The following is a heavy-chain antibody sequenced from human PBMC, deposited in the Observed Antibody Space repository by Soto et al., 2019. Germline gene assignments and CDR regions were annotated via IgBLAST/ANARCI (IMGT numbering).Heavy chain of an antibody. CDR1: GFTFRSYA. D-gene: IGHD3-22*01. CDR3: AKDLLHTYSYDSSGFFDY. Sequence: PGGSLRLSCAAAGFTFRSYAMNWVRQAPGKGLEWVSRITGGGVTTYYANSVKGRFTISRDNSNNTLSLQMNSLRAEDTAVYYCAKDLLHTYSYDSSGFFDYWGQGTLVTVSS. V-gene: IGHV3-23*01. CDR2: ITGGGVTT. J-gene: IGHJ4*02.